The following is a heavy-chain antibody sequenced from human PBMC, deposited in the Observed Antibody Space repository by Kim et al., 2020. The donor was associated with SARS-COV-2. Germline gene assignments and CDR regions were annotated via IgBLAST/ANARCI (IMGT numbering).Heavy chain of an antibody. Sequence: SETLSLTCAVYGGSFSGYYWSWIRQPPGKGLEWIGEINHSGSTNYNPSLKSRVTISVDTSKNQFSLKLSSVTAADTAVYYCARGPRLIGLEPTPEYWYFDLWGRGTLVTVSS. V-gene: IGHV4-34*01. CDR1: GGSFSGYY. J-gene: IGHJ2*01. D-gene: IGHD1-1*01. CDR3: ARGPRLIGLEPTPEYWYFDL. CDR2: INHSGST.